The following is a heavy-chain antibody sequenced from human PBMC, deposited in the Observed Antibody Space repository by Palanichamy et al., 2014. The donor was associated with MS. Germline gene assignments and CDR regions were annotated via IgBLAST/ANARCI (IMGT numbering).Heavy chain of an antibody. V-gene: IGHV3-30*18. Sequence: VQLVESGGGVVQPGESLRLSCAASGFPISRYGMHWVRQAPGKGLEWVAAISYDGINVDYAESVKGRFTISRDNSKNTLYLQLNSPRPEDTAIYFCSEGDDFWSGYYWYFDYWGLGSLVTVSS. CDR1: GFPISRYG. J-gene: IGHJ4*02. CDR2: ISYDGINV. CDR3: SEGDDFWSGYYWYFDY. D-gene: IGHD3-3*01.